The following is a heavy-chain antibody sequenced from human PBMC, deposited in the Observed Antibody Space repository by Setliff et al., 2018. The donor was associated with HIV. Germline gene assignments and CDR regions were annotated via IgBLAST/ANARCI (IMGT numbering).Heavy chain of an antibody. V-gene: IGHV1-8*02. CDR1: GYTLTGSD. CDR3: VRDLTNPDSFDL. Sequence: ASVKVSCKASGYTLTGSDINWVRQATGQGLEWLGWMNPNSGNTGYAQKFQGRVTVTKDTSISTVYMELSRLRSDDTAVYYCVRDLTNPDSFDLWGQGTTVTVSS. CDR2: MNPNSGNT. J-gene: IGHJ3*01. D-gene: IGHD2-8*01.